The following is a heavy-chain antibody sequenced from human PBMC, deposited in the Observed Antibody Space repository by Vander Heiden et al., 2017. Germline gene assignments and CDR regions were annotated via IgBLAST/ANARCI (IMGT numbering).Heavy chain of an antibody. D-gene: IGHD2-8*01. Sequence: QLPLPASGPGPVRPSENPSPPCAVPGGAVSSTRPYRDWIGPPPGTGLEWIGNVNKGEGAYYNPSHNSLLTISVDTSKNQFSLKVSSVTAADAAVYFWARYGAPESFDIWGQGTMVTVSS. V-gene: IGHV4-39*01. CDR1: GGAVSSTRPY. CDR2: VNKGEGA. CDR3: ARYGAPESFDI. J-gene: IGHJ3*02.